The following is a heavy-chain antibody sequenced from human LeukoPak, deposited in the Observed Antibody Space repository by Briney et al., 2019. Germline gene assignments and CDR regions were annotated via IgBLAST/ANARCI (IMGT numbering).Heavy chain of an antibody. CDR3: AKVSGREWELLRNFDY. CDR1: GFTFSSYA. J-gene: IGHJ4*02. CDR2: ISGNGGSA. Sequence: GGSLRLSCAASGFTFSSYAMSWVRQAPGKGLEWVSAISGNGGSAYYADSVKGRFTISRDNSKNTLFLQMNSLRAEDTVVYYCAKVSGREWELLRNFDYWGQGTLVTVSS. V-gene: IGHV3-23*01. D-gene: IGHD1-26*01.